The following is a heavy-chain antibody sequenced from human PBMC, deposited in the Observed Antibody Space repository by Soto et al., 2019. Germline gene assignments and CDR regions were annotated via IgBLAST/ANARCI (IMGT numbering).Heavy chain of an antibody. J-gene: IGHJ3*02. CDR1: GGSISSYY. D-gene: IGHD2-15*01. Sequence: SETLSLTCTVSGGSISSYYWSWIRQPPGKGLEWIGYIYYSGSTNYNPSLKSRVTISVDTSKNQFSLKLSSVTAADTAVYYCAGQYFAGYCSGGSCYSDWAFDIWGQGTMVTVSS. CDR2: IYYSGST. CDR3: AGQYFAGYCSGGSCYSDWAFDI. V-gene: IGHV4-59*01.